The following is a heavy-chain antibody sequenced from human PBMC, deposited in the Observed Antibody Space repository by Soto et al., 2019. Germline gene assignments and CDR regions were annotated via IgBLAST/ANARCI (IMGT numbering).Heavy chain of an antibody. V-gene: IGHV3-7*01. J-gene: IGHJ6*03. CDR2: IKQDGSEK. CDR1: GFTFSSYW. CDR3: ARDRQLRYFDWLSSASHYYYYMDV. D-gene: IGHD3-9*01. Sequence: GGSLRLSCAASGFTFSSYWMSWVRQAPGKGLEWVANIKQDGSEKYYVDSVKGRFTISRDNAKNSLYLQMNSLRAEDTAVYYCARDRQLRYFDWLSSASHYYYYMDVWGKGTTVTVSS.